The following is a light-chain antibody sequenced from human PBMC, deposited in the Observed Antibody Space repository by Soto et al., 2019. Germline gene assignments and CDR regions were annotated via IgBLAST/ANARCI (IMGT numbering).Light chain of an antibody. CDR2: GAS. CDR1: QSVSSSY. Sequence: EMVLTQSPGTLSLSPGERATLPCSASQSVSSSYLAWYQQKPGQAPRLLIYGASNRPTGIPARFSGSGSGTDFTLTISSLEPEDFAVYYCQQRSNWPLTFGQGTRLEI. J-gene: IGKJ5*01. CDR3: QQRSNWPLT. V-gene: IGKV3D-20*02.